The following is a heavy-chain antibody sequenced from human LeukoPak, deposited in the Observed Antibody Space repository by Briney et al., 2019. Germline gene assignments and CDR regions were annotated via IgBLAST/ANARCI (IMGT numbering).Heavy chain of an antibody. CDR1: GFTFSSYG. V-gene: IGHV3-33*01. D-gene: IGHD6-13*01. CDR3: ARDPSRPYSSSWLDY. CDR2: IWYDGSNK. J-gene: IGHJ4*02. Sequence: GGSLRLSCAAAGFTFSSYGMHWVRQAPGKGLEWAAVIWYDGSNKYYADSVKGRFTISRDNSKNTLYLQMNSLRAEDTAVYYCARDPSRPYSSSWLDYWGQGTLVTVSS.